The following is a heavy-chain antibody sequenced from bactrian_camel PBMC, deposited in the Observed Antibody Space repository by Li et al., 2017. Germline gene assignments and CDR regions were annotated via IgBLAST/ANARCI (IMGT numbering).Heavy chain of an antibody. CDR1: GFSGSTYY. V-gene: IGHV3-2*01. CDR2: IYGEGGSA. Sequence: HVQLVESGGGLVQPGGSLRLSCAVSGFSGSTYYMSWVRQAPGKGLEWVGCIYGEGGSAYYLDSVKGRFTMSRDNAKNTVSLQMNSLSPEDTAMYYCVADQWCSTPPSFQYWGRGTQVTVS. D-gene: IGHD3*01. J-gene: IGHJ4*01. CDR3: VADQWCSTPPSFQY.